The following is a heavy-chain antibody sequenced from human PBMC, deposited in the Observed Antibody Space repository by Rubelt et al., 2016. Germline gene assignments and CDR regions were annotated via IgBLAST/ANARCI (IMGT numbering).Heavy chain of an antibody. CDR1: GFTFSSYG. V-gene: IGHV3-30*03. Sequence: EFGGGVVQPGRSLRLSCAASGFTFSSYGMHWVRQAPGKGLEWVAVISYDGSNKYYADSVKGRFTISRDNSKNTLYLQMNSLRVEDTAVYYCAREGAVGWFDSWGQGTLVTVSS. D-gene: IGHD6-19*01. CDR2: ISYDGSNK. J-gene: IGHJ5*01. CDR3: AREGAVGWFDS.